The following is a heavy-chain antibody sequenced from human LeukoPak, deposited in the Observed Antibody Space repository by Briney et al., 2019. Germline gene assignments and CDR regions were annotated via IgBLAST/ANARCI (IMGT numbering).Heavy chain of an antibody. D-gene: IGHD3-10*01. J-gene: IGHJ4*02. CDR1: GFTFSSYG. CDR3: ARDHWTTLEYGSGSYSYYFDY. Sequence: GRSLRLSCAASGFTFSSYGIHWVRQAPGKGLEWVAVIWYDGSNEYYADSVRGRFTISRDNSKNTLYLQMNSLRAEDTAVYYCARDHWTTLEYGSGSYSYYFDYWGQGTLVTVSS. CDR2: IWYDGSNE. V-gene: IGHV3-33*01.